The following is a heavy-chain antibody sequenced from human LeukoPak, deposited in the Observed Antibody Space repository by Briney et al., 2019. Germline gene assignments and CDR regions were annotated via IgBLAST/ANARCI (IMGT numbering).Heavy chain of an antibody. V-gene: IGHV1-2*02. CDR1: GYTFTGYY. Sequence: ASVKVSCKASGYTFTGYYMHWVRQAPGQGLEWMGWINPNSGGTNYAQKFQGRVTMTRDTSISTAYMELSRLRSDDTAVYYCAREGGLRFLEWSYNWFDPWGQGTLVTVSS. CDR3: AREGGLRFLEWSYNWFDP. CDR2: INPNSGGT. D-gene: IGHD3-3*01. J-gene: IGHJ5*02.